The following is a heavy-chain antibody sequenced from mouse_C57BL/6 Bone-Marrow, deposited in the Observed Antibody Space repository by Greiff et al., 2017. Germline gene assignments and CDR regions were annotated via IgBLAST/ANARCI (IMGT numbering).Heavy chain of an antibody. CDR2: IYPRSGNT. J-gene: IGHJ2*01. CDR3: ARNREGYITTVVADD. Sequence: SGAELARPGASVKLSCKASGYTFTSYGISWVKQRTGQGLEWIGEIYPRSGNTYYNEKFKGKATLTADKSSSTAYMELRSLTSEDSAVYFCARNREGYITTVVADDWGQGTTLTVSS. V-gene: IGHV1-81*01. D-gene: IGHD1-1*01. CDR1: GYTFTSYG.